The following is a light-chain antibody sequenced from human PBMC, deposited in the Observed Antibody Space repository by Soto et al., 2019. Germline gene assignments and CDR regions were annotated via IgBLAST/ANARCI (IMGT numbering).Light chain of an antibody. CDR3: SSYAGATTLV. V-gene: IGLV2-23*01. CDR1: SSDVGSYDL. J-gene: IGLJ3*02. Sequence: QSALTQPASVSGSPGQSITISCTGTSSDVGSYDLVSWYQHHPGKAPKLIIFEGSKRPSGVSNRFSGSKSGHTASLTISGLQGEDEAHYYCSSYAGATTLVFGGGTKVTVL. CDR2: EGS.